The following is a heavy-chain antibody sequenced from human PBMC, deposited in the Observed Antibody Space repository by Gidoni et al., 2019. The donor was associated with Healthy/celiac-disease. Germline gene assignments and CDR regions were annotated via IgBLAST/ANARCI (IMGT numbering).Heavy chain of an antibody. D-gene: IGHD3-10*02. J-gene: IGHJ4*02. V-gene: IGHV3-30*18. CDR1: GFSYIRYG. Sequence: QVQLVESGGGVVQPGRSLSLSCAASGFSYIRYGMHWVRQAPGKGLEWVAVISYDGSNKYYADSVKGRFTISRDNSKNTLYLQMNSLRAEDTAVYYCAKGVFGELLSFYFDYWGQGTLVTVSS. CDR3: AKGVFGELLSFYFDY. CDR2: ISYDGSNK.